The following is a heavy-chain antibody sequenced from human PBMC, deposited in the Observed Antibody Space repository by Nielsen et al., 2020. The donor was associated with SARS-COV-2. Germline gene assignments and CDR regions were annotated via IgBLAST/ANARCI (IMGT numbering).Heavy chain of an antibody. Sequence: SETLSLTCTVSGGSLSSRNYYWGWIRQPPGKGLEWIGTIYYSGSVSYNPSLRSRVTISVDTSKKHFSLKLTSVTAADTPVYFCARGDIAVVPAAMFRGDDAFDIWAQGTMVRVSS. CDR1: GGSLSSRNYY. D-gene: IGHD2-2*01. CDR3: ARGDIAVVPAAMFRGDDAFDI. CDR2: IYYSGSV. V-gene: IGHV4-39*02. J-gene: IGHJ3*02.